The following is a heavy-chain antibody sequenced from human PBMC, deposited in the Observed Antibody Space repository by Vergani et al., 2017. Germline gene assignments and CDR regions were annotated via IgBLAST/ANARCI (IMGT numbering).Heavy chain of an antibody. CDR2: INPSGGST. V-gene: IGHV1-46*03. J-gene: IGHJ5*02. CDR1: GYTFTSYY. Sequence: QVQLVQSGAEVKKPGASVKVSCKASGYTFTSYYMHWVRQAPGQGLEWMGIINPSGGSTSYAQKFQGRVTMTRDTSTSTVYMELSSLRSEDTAVYYCARDPSSGPPRNWFDPWGQGTLVTVSS. D-gene: IGHD6-19*01. CDR3: ARDPSSGPPRNWFDP.